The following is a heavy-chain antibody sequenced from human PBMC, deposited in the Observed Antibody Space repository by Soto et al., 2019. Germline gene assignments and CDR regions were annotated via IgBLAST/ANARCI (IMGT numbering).Heavy chain of an antibody. CDR3: ARVKAAGWFDP. V-gene: IGHV4-34*01. D-gene: IGHD6-13*01. CDR1: GGSFSGYY. Sequence: QVQLQQWGAGLLKPSETLSLTCDVYGGSFSGYYWTWIRQPPGKGLEWIGEINHSGSTLYNPSLKGSVTLAIDKSNHPFSPGLTPWTGADTAVYYCARVKAAGWFDPWGQGTLVTVSS. CDR2: INHSGST. J-gene: IGHJ5*02.